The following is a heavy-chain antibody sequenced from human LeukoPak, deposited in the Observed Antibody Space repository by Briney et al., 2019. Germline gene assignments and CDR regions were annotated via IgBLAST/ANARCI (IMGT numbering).Heavy chain of an antibody. CDR1: VLIFTPYD. V-gene: IGHV3-30*18. J-gene: IGHJ4*02. CDR2: ISTVISNK. D-gene: IGHD2-21*02. CDR3: AKGRPRNCGGDCGEFDY. Sequence: GGSLRLSCAGSVLIFTPYDMHWIRQAPGPQLDRSAGISTVISNKYYVDSVNGRFTISRGNSKITLYLQMTSLGGEDTAVYYCAKGRPRNCGGDCGEFDYWGQGTLVTVSS.